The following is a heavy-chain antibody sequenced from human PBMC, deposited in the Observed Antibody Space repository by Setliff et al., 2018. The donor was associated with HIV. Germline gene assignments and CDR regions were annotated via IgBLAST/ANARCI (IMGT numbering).Heavy chain of an antibody. J-gene: IGHJ4*02. V-gene: IGHV4-59*11. CDR3: AKELAASGLGYFDS. Sequence: SETLSLTCIVSGDSITSHYWSWIRQPPGKGLEWIGNIYNYGSPNYSPSLKSRVTILLDTSKNQFSLRLDSLTAEDTAEYYCAKELAASGLGYFDSWGRGILVTASS. CDR2: IYNYGSP. D-gene: IGHD3-22*01. CDR1: GDSITSHY.